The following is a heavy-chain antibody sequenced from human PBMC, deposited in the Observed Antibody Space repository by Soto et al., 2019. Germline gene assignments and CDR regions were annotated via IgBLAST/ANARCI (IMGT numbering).Heavy chain of an antibody. J-gene: IGHJ6*03. CDR3: ARDLGYSYGRRYYYYMDV. V-gene: IGHV1-69*10. D-gene: IGHD5-18*01. CDR1: GYTFTGYY. Sequence: ASVKVSCKASGYTFTGYYMHWVRQAPGQGLEWMGWIIPILGIANYAQKFQGRVTITADKSTSTAYMELSSLRSEDTAVYYCARDLGYSYGRRYYYYMDVWGKGTTVTVSS. CDR2: IIPILGIA.